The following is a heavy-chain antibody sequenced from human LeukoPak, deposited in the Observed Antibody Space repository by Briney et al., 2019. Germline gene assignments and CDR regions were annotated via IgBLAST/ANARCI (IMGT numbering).Heavy chain of an antibody. CDR3: ASRYCSGGSCIFDYGLDV. D-gene: IGHD2-15*01. V-gene: IGHV3-48*03. CDR2: ISGGGSTI. J-gene: IGHJ6*02. Sequence: GGSLRLSCAASGFTFSYYEMNWVRQAPGKGLEWVSYISGGGSTIYYADSVKGRFTLSRDNAKNSLYLQMNSLRAEDTAVYYCASRYCSGGSCIFDYGLDVWGQGTTVTVSS. CDR1: GFTFSYYE.